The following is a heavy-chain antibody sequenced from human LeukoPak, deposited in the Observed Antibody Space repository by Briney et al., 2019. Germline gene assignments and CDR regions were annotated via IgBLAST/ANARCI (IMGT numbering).Heavy chain of an antibody. Sequence: PPETLSLTCTVSGGSIRRDYRSCVRQPPGKGLWWIGYIYYIGSIDYNPSLTSRIPISVDTSKSHFTLKLSSVTAADAAVYYCARVVGATGSSDYWGQGTLVTVSS. J-gene: IGHJ4*02. V-gene: IGHV4-59*01. D-gene: IGHD1-26*01. CDR1: GGSIRRDY. CDR2: IYYIGSI. CDR3: ARVVGATGSSDY.